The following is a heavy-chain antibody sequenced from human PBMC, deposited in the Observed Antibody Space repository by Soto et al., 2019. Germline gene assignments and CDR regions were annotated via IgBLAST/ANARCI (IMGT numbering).Heavy chain of an antibody. CDR1: GFTFSSYG. CDR3: ARDEYSGVVVPAAMIDP. D-gene: IGHD2-2*01. CDR2: IWYDGSNK. Sequence: GGSLRLSCAASGFTFSSYGMHWVRQAPGKGLEWVAVIWYDGSNKYYADSVKGRFTISRDNSKNTLYLQMNSLRAEDTAVYYCARDEYSGVVVPAAMIDPWGQGTLVTVSS. V-gene: IGHV3-33*01. J-gene: IGHJ5*02.